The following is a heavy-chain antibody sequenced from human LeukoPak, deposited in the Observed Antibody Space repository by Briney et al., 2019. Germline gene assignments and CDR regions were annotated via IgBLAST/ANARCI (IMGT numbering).Heavy chain of an antibody. D-gene: IGHD3-10*01. V-gene: IGHV3-23*01. J-gene: IGHJ5*01. Sequence: GGSPRPSCAASGFSFSSYAMSWGRQAPREGVEWVSAISGSGGTTYYAASVKGPFTISRDNSKTTLYLQMNSLRAEDTAVYYCAKGLLWFREFDYWGQGSLVTVSS. CDR1: GFSFSSYA. CDR2: ISGSGGTT. CDR3: AKGLLWFREFDY.